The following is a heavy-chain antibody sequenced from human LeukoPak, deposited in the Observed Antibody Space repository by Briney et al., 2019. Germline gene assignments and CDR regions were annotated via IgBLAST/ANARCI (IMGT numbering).Heavy chain of an antibody. CDR3: ARGPVGQAVAGDY. Sequence: PGGSLRLSCAASGFTFSSYWMSWVRQAPGKGLEWVANIKQDGSEKYYVDSVKGRSTISRDNAKNSLYLQMNSLRAEDTAVYYCARGPVGQAVAGDYWGQGTLVTVSS. V-gene: IGHV3-7*01. CDR2: IKQDGSEK. D-gene: IGHD6-19*01. CDR1: GFTFSSYW. J-gene: IGHJ4*02.